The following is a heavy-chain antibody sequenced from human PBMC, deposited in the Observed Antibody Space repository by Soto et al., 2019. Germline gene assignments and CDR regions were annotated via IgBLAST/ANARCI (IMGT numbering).Heavy chain of an antibody. J-gene: IGHJ4*02. CDR3: AREGGSPDY. CDR1: GFTFSSYA. CDR2: ISYDGSNK. V-gene: IGHV3-30-3*01. D-gene: IGHD1-26*01. Sequence: QGQLVESGGGVVQPGRSLRLSCAASGFTFSSYAMHWVRQAPGKGLEWVAVISYDGSNKYYADSVKGRFTISRDNSKNTLYLQMNSMRAEDTAVYYCAREGGSPDYWGQGTLVTVSS.